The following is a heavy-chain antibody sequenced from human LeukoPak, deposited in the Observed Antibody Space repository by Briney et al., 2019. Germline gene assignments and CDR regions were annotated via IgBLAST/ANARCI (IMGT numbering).Heavy chain of an antibody. V-gene: IGHV4-59*08. J-gene: IGHJ3*02. CDR1: GGSISSYY. D-gene: IGHD3-3*01. CDR3: ARAPYYDFWSGYYGNAFDI. CDR2: IYYSGST. Sequence: SETLSLTCTVSGGSISSYYWSWIRQPPGKGLEWIGYIYYSGSTNYNPSLKSRVTISVDTSKNQFSLKLSSVTAADTAVYYCARAPYYDFWSGYYGNAFDIWGQGTMVTVSS.